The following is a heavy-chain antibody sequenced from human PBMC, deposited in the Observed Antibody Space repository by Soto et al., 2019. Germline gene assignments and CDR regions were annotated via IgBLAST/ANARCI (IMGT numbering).Heavy chain of an antibody. Sequence: QLQLQESGSGLVKPSQTLSLTCAVSGGSISSGGYSWSWIRQPPGKGLEWIGYIYHSGSTYYNPSRKTRGCVSGERSKNQFTLQLRSVTAADTSGYYCASCGGRDYLYYFDYWGQGTLFTVYS. V-gene: IGHV4-30-2*01. J-gene: IGHJ4*02. CDR1: GGSISSGGYS. D-gene: IGHD4-17*01. CDR3: ASCGGRDYLYYFDY. CDR2: IYHSGST.